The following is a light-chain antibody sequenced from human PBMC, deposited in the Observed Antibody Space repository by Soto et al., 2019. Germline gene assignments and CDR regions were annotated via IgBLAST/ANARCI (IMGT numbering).Light chain of an antibody. J-gene: IGLJ2*01. CDR2: EVS. CDR3: SSDTGSSINTVV. CDR1: SSDVGKYNY. Sequence: QSALTQPASASGSPGQAITISCTGTSSDVGKYNYVSWYQQHPAKAPKLMIFEVSNRPSGVSNRFSGSKSGNTASLTISGLQAEDEAEYYCSSDTGSSINTVVFGGGTKLTVL. V-gene: IGLV2-14*01.